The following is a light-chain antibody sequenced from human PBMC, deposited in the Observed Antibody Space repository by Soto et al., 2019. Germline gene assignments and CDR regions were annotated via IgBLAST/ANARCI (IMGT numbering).Light chain of an antibody. V-gene: IGLV2-14*01. CDR1: SSDVGGYNF. CDR3: SSCRSSSTLV. CDR2: DVT. Sequence: QSALTQPASVSGSPGQSITISCTGTSSDVGGYNFVSWYQQHPGKAPKLMIYDVTNRPSGVSNRFSASKSGNTASLTISGRQAEDEDDYYCSSCRSSSTLVFGGGTKLTVL. J-gene: IGLJ2*01.